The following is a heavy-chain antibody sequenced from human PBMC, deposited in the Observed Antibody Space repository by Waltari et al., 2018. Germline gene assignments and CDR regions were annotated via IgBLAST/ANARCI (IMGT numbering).Heavy chain of an antibody. CDR1: GLTVTNYA. J-gene: IGHJ4*02. Sequence: EVQLLASGGDLVQPVGSLRLSCAASGLTVTNYAINWVRLAPGTGLGWVSAISVSDGTYYADSVKGRFTISRDTSKNTVYLQMNGLRAEDTAVYYCATPFYNWDDPLHSWGQGTLVTVSS. D-gene: IGHD1-20*01. V-gene: IGHV3-23*01. CDR2: ISVSDGT. CDR3: ATPFYNWDDPLHS.